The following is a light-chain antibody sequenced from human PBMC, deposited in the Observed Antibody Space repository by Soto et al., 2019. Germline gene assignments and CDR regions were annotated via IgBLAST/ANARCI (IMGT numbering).Light chain of an antibody. CDR1: SYNIGAGYD. Sequence: QAVVTQPPSVSGAPGQRVTISCAGSSYNIGAGYDVNWYQQFPGTAPRLLIYDDTNRPSGVPDRFSGSKSATSASLAITGLQAEDEATYYCQSSDSSLSGSVVFGGGTQLTVL. V-gene: IGLV1-40*01. J-gene: IGLJ2*01. CDR2: DDT. CDR3: QSSDSSLSGSVV.